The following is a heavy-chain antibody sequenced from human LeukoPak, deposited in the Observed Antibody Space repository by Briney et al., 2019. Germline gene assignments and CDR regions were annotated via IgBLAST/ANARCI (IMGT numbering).Heavy chain of an antibody. CDR3: TTSSGSYRFDP. D-gene: IGHD1-26*01. J-gene: IGHJ5*02. Sequence: PGGSLRLSCAASGFSFSRYWMHWVRQAPGKGLVLVSRINSDGSSTSYADSVKGRFTISRDNAKNTLYLQMNSLRAEDTAVYYCTTSSGSYRFDPWGQGTLVTVSS. CDR2: INSDGSST. V-gene: IGHV3-74*01. CDR1: GFSFSRYW.